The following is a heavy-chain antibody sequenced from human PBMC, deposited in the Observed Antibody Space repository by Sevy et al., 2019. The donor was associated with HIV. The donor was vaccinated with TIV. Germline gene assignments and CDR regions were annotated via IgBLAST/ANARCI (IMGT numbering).Heavy chain of an antibody. CDR1: GGTFSSYA. Sequence: SVKVSCKASGGTFSSYAISWVRQAPGQGLEWMGGIIPIFGTANYAQKFQGRVTITADESTSTAYMELSSLRSEDTAVYYCARGIAAAGHIYYYYYMDVWGKGTTVTVSS. D-gene: IGHD6-13*01. CDR2: IIPIFGTA. CDR3: ARGIAAAGHIYYYYYMDV. V-gene: IGHV1-69*13. J-gene: IGHJ6*03.